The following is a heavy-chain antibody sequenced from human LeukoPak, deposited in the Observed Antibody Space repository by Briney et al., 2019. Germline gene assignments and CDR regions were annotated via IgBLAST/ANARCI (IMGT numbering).Heavy chain of an antibody. CDR1: GGTFSSYA. CDR3: ARGPDVERFDY. J-gene: IGHJ4*02. CDR2: IIPIFGTA. V-gene: IGHV1-69*05. D-gene: IGHD1-1*01. Sequence: GASVKVSCKASGGTFSSYAISWVRQAPGQGLEWMGGIIPIFGTANYAQKFQGRVTITTDESTNTAYMELSSLRSEDTAVYYCARGPDVERFDYWGQGTLVTVSS.